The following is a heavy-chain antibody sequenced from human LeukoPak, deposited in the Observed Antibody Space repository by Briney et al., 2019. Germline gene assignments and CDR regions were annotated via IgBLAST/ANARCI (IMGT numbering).Heavy chain of an antibody. D-gene: IGHD2-21*01. CDR2: IDWEDDK. J-gene: IGHJ4*02. CDR1: GFSLTTSGMR. V-gene: IGHV2-70*04. CDR3: ARLSRPLAVAY. Sequence: SGPTLVNPTQTLTLTCTFSGFSLTTSGMRVTWIRQPPGKALEWLARIDWEDDKYYSASLTTRLTTAKHPSTQQVVPTMTDMNPVDTATHSSARLSRPLAVAYWGQRPLVTVPA.